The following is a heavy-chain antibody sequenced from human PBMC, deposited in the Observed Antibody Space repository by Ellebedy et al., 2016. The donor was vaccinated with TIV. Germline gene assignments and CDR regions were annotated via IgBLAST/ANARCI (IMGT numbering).Heavy chain of an antibody. CDR2: ISGSGGST. CDR3: AKEYVVVIASLIDY. V-gene: IGHV3-23*01. J-gene: IGHJ4*02. D-gene: IGHD2-21*01. Sequence: GESLKISXAASGFTFSSYAMSWVRQAPGKGLEWVSAISGSGGSTYYADSVKGRFTISRDNSKNTLYLQMNSLRAEDTAVYYCAKEYVVVIASLIDYWGQGTLVTVSS. CDR1: GFTFSSYA.